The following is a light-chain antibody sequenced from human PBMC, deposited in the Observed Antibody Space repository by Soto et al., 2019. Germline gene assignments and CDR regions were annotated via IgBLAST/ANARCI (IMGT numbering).Light chain of an antibody. V-gene: IGLV1-44*01. J-gene: IGLJ1*01. Sequence: QSVLTQPPSASGTPGQRVTISCSGSNSNIGGNSVNWYQQFPGAAPKLLISSNNQRPSGIPDRFSGSKSGTSASLAISGLQFDDEAYYYCAAWDDSPSGHYVFGAGTKGTVL. CDR1: NSNIGGNS. CDR2: SNN. CDR3: AAWDDSPSGHYV.